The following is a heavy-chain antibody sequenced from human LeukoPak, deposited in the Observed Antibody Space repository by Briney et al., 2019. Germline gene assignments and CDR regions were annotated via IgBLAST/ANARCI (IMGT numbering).Heavy chain of an antibody. CDR3: AKDPLAYCGGDCYFDY. Sequence: GGSLRLSCAASGFTFSSYAMSWVRQAPGKGLEWVSAISGSGGSTYYADSVKGRFAISRDNSKNTLYLQMNSLRAEDTAVYYCAKDPLAYCGGDCYFDYWGQGTLVTVSS. J-gene: IGHJ4*02. D-gene: IGHD2-21*01. CDR2: ISGSGGST. V-gene: IGHV3-23*01. CDR1: GFTFSSYA.